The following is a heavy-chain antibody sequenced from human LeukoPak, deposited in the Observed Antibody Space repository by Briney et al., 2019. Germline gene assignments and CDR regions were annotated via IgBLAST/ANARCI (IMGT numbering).Heavy chain of an antibody. D-gene: IGHD2-15*01. CDR2: IKQDGSEK. J-gene: IGHJ4*02. CDR3: ARSYCSGGTCYRGDY. CDR1: GFTLRDYW. V-gene: IGHV3-7*01. Sequence: GALRLSCAASGFTLRDYWMSWVRQAPGKGLEWLANIKQDGSEKYYVDSVKGRFTISRDNAENSLYLQMNSLRAEDTAVYYCARSYCSGGTCYRGDYWGQGTLVTVST.